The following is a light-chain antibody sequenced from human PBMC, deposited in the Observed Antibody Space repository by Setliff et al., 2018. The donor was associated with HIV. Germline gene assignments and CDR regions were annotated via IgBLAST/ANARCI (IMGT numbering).Light chain of an antibody. J-gene: IGLJ1*01. V-gene: IGLV2-14*03. CDR1: SSDVGGYYS. CDR2: DVI. Sequence: QSVLTQPASVSGSPGQSITVSCTGISSDVGGYYSVSWYQQHPGKAPKLMIYDVINRPSGVSNRFSGSKSGTSASLAITGLQAEDEADYYCQSYDSSLSAYVFGTGTKVTVL. CDR3: QSYDSSLSAYV.